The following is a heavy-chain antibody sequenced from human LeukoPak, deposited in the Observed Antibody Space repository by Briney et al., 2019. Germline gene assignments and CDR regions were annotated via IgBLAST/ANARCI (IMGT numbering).Heavy chain of an antibody. CDR3: ASGRGSGGSHTSYFDY. V-gene: IGHV3-33*01. D-gene: IGHD2-15*01. CDR1: GFTFRNYG. J-gene: IGHJ4*02. CDR2: FFYDGSNK. Sequence: PGGSLRLSCAASGFTFRNYGMHWVRQPPGKGLEWVAIFFYDGSNKYYADSVRGRFTISRDNSKSTLYPQMNSLRVEDTAVYYCASGRGSGGSHTSYFDYWGQGTPVTVSS.